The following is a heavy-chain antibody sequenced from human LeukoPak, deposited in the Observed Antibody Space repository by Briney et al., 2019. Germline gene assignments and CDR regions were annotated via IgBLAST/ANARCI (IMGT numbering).Heavy chain of an antibody. CDR3: AKGAYGLPLDF. J-gene: IGHJ4*02. CDR2: ISYDGSNK. V-gene: IGHV3-30*18. D-gene: IGHD3-10*01. Sequence: GGSLRLSCAASGFTFSSYGMLWVRQAPGKGLEWVAFISYDGSNKYNADSVRGRFTISRDNSKDTLYLQMNSLTVEDTAVYYCAKGAYGLPLDFWGQGTLVTVSS. CDR1: GFTFSSYG.